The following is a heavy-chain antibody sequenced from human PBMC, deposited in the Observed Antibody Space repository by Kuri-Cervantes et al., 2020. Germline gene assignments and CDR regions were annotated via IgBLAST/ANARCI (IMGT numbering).Heavy chain of an antibody. CDR1: GFIFTSYW. CDR3: ARDKSTGVFDY. Sequence: GESLKISCAASGFIFTSYWMNWVRQAPGKGLEWVAFIRYDGSNKYYADSVKGRFTISRDNSKNSLYLQMNSLRAEDTAVYYCARDKSTGVFDYWGQGTLVTVSS. D-gene: IGHD7-27*01. V-gene: IGHV3-30*02. CDR2: IRYDGSNK. J-gene: IGHJ4*02.